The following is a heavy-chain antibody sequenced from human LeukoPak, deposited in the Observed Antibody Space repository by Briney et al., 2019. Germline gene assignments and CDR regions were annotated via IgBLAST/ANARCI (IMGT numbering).Heavy chain of an antibody. D-gene: IGHD1-26*01. CDR1: GFTFSSFA. CDR3: PKDLSSRGSSDY. J-gene: IGHJ4*02. CDR2: ISGSGGTT. Sequence: EGSLRLSCAASGFTFSSFAMSWVRQAPGKGLEWVSAISGSGGTTYYADSVKGRFTISRDNSKNTLYLQMNSLRAEDTALYYCPKDLSSRGSSDYWGQGTLVTVSS. V-gene: IGHV3-23*01.